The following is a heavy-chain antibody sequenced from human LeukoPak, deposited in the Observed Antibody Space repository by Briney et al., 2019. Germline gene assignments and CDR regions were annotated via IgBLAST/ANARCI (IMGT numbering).Heavy chain of an antibody. CDR2: IYYSGST. J-gene: IGHJ5*02. D-gene: IGHD3-3*01. V-gene: IGHV4-59*01. Sequence: KTSETLSLTCTVSGGSISSYYWSWIRQPPGKGLEWIGYIYYSGSTNYSPSLKSRVTISVDTSKNQFSLKLSSVTAADTAVYYCAREVAGTPLFPLEWSVEGNWFDPWGQGTLVTVSS. CDR1: GGSISSYY. CDR3: AREVAGTPLFPLEWSVEGNWFDP.